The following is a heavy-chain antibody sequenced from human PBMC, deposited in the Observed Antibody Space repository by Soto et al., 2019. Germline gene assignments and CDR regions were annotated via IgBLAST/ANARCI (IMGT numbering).Heavy chain of an antibody. CDR3: ARDKITGLFDY. J-gene: IGHJ4*02. CDR1: GYTFTSYG. CDR2: INLSADRT. Sequence: ASVKVSCKASGYTFTSYGISWVRQAPGQGLEWMGIINLSADRTSYAQKFQGRFTVTMDTSTSTVYMELGSLRSEDTAVYYCARDKITGLFDYWGRGTLVTVSS. V-gene: IGHV1-46*01. D-gene: IGHD2-8*02.